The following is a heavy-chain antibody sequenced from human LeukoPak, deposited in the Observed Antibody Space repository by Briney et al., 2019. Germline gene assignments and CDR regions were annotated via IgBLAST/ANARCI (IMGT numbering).Heavy chain of an antibody. J-gene: IGHJ6*02. Sequence: SETLSLTCAVYGGSFSDYYWSWVRQAPGKGLEWIGEINHSGSTHYNPSLKSRVTISVDTSKNQFSLKLSSVTAADTAVYYCARGLSVCSGGSCYRGYYYYGMDVWGQGTTVTVSS. CDR3: ARGLSVCSGGSCYRGYYYYGMDV. CDR1: GGSFSDYY. D-gene: IGHD2-15*01. V-gene: IGHV4-34*01. CDR2: INHSGST.